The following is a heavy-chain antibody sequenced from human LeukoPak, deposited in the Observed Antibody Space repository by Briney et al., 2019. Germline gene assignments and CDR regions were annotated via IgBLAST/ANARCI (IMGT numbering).Heavy chain of an antibody. CDR1: GGSITGHY. Sequence: SETLSLTCAVSGGSITGHYWSWIRQPAEKRVEWIGRIHTSGTTSYNPSLKSRVTMSVDTSKNQFSLKLSSVTVADTAIYYCARGGVVVAAATFDHWGQGTLVTVSS. J-gene: IGHJ4*02. CDR3: ARGGVVVAAATFDH. CDR2: IHTSGTT. D-gene: IGHD2-15*01. V-gene: IGHV4-4*07.